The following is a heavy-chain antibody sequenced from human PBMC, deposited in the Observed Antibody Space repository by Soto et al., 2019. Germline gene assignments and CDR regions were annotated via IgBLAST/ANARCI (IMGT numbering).Heavy chain of an antibody. J-gene: IGHJ6*04. D-gene: IGHD3-3*01. CDR2: INHSGGT. CDR3: AVYDFWSTKDV. V-gene: IGHV4-34*01. Sequence: SETLSLTCTVYGGSFSGYYWSWIRQPPGKGLEWIGEINHSGGTNYNPSLKSRVTISVDTSKNQFSLKLSSVTAADTAVYYCAVYDFWSTKDVWGKGTTVTVSS. CDR1: GGSFSGYY.